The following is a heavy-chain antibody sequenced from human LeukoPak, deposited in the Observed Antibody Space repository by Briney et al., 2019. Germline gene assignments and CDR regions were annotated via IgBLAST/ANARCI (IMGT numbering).Heavy chain of an antibody. CDR2: IWYDGSNK. CDR3: ARVQGDYYYGMDV. Sequence: PGGSLRLSCAASGFTFSSYGMHWVRQAPGKGLEWVAVIWYDGSNKYYADSVKGRFTISRDNSKNTLYLQMNSLRAEDTAVYYCARVQGDYYYGMDVWGQGTTVTVSS. J-gene: IGHJ6*02. CDR1: GFTFSSYG. V-gene: IGHV3-33*01. D-gene: IGHD3-10*01.